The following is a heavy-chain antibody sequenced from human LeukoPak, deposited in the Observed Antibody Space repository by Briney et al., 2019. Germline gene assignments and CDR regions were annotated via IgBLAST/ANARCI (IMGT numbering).Heavy chain of an antibody. V-gene: IGHV3-74*01. J-gene: IGHJ1*01. Sequence: GGSLRLSCAASGFTFSTYWMHWVRQAPGKGLGWVSRIKSDGSTNYADSVKGRFTISRDNANNTLSLQMNSLRPEDTGVYYCARAPSEIGGYYPEYFRHWGQGTLVTVSS. CDR1: GFTFSTYW. CDR2: IKSDGST. D-gene: IGHD3-22*01. CDR3: ARAPSEIGGYYPEYFRH.